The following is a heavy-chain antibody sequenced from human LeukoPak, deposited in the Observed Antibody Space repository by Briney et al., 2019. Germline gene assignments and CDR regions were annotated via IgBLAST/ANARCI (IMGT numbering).Heavy chain of an antibody. V-gene: IGHV4-59*01. CDR2: IYYSGST. Sequence: PSETLSLTCTVSGGSISSYYWSWLRQPPGKGLEWIGYIYYSGSTNYNPPLKGRVTISVDTSKNQFSLKLSSVTAADTAVYYCASLTGADWYFDLWGRGTLVTVSS. CDR1: GGSISSYY. J-gene: IGHJ2*01. D-gene: IGHD7-27*01. CDR3: ASLTGADWYFDL.